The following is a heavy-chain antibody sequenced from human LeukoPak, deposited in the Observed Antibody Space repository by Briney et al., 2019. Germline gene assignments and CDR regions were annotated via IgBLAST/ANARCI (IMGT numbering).Heavy chain of an antibody. CDR2: MNPNSGNT. J-gene: IGHJ6*02. Sequence: ASVKVSCKASGYTFTSHDINWVRQATGQGLEWMGWMNPNSGNTGYAQKFQGRVTMTRNTSISTAYVELSSLRSEDTAVYYCARVEYREYYYGSGSYYDVDGMDVWGQGTTVTVSS. V-gene: IGHV1-8*01. CDR1: GYTFTSHD. CDR3: ARVEYREYYYGSGSYYDVDGMDV. D-gene: IGHD3-10*01.